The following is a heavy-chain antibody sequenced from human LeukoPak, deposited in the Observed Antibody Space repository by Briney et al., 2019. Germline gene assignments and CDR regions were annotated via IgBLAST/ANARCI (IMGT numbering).Heavy chain of an antibody. CDR3: AKEVWEQAFDY. V-gene: IGHV3-11*01. Sequence: GGSLRLSCAASGFTFSDYYMSWIRQAPGKGLEWVSYISSSGSTIYYADSVKGRFTISRDNSKNTLYLQMNSLRAEDTAVYYCAKEVWEQAFDYWGQGTLVTVSS. CDR1: GFTFSDYY. J-gene: IGHJ4*02. CDR2: ISSSGSTI. D-gene: IGHD1-26*01.